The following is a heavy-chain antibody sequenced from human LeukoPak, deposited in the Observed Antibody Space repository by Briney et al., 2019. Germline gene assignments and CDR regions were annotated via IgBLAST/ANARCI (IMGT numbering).Heavy chain of an antibody. V-gene: IGHV1-3*01. CDR3: ARKSVSDYYYGMDV. CDR1: GYTFTSYG. Sequence: ASVKVSCKASGYTFTSYGISWVRQAPGQGLEWMGWINAGNGNTKYSQKFRGRVTITRDTSASTAYMELSSLRSEDTAVYYCARKSVSDYYYGMDVWGQGTTVTVSS. J-gene: IGHJ6*02. CDR2: INAGNGNT.